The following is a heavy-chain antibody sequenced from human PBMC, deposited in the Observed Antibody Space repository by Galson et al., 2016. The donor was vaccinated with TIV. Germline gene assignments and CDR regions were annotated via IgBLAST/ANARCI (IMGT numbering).Heavy chain of an antibody. CDR2: ISYDGSNK. Sequence: SLRLSCAASGFTFSDYAMHWVRQAPGKGLEWVALISYDGSNKYYADSVKGRFTISRDNSKNTLYLQMNSLRGDETAVYYCARDIGILGCRRSNCYYYTNYCFVYWGQGALVTVSS. D-gene: IGHD4-11*01. V-gene: IGHV3-30*01. CDR3: ARDIGILGCRRSNCYYYTNYCFVY. J-gene: IGHJ4*02. CDR1: GFTFSDYA.